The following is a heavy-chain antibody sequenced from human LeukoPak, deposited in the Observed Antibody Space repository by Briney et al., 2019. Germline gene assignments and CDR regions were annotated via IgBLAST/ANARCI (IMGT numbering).Heavy chain of an antibody. CDR1: GFTFSTYSSYW. J-gene: IGHJ4*02. Sequence: GGSLRLSCAASGFTFSTYSSYWMSWVRQAPGKGLEWVATINPDGSDKYYVDSVKGRFTISRDNARNSLNLQMNSLRAEDTAVYYCASTPSGTMIGDYFDYWGQGTLVTVSS. D-gene: IGHD3-22*01. V-gene: IGHV3-7*01. CDR2: INPDGSDK. CDR3: ASTPSGTMIGDYFDY.